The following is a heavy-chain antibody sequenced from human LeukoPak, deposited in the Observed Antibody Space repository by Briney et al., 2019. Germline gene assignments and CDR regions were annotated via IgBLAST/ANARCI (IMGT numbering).Heavy chain of an antibody. CDR1: GYTFTSYY. CDR3: ARGGHVRVYDNSYYGHY. CDR2: INPSGGRT. Sequence: ASVKVSCKASGYTFTSYYMYWVRQAPGQGLEWMGIINPSGGRTSYAQKFQGRVTMTRDMSTSTVYMELSSLRSEDTAVYYCARGGHVRVYDNSYYGHYWGQGNLVTVSS. J-gene: IGHJ4*02. V-gene: IGHV1-46*01. D-gene: IGHD3-22*01.